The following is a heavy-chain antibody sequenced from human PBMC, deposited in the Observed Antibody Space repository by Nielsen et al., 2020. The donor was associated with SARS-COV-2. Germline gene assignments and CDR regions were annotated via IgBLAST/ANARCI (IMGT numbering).Heavy chain of an antibody. D-gene: IGHD3-22*01. V-gene: IGHV3-7*01. CDR1: GFIFSDYW. J-gene: IGHJ4*02. CDR2: INQDGTEK. Sequence: GESLKISCAASGFIFSDYWMSWVRQAPGKGLEWVVNINQDGTEKYYADSVKGRFTISRDNSKNTLYLQMNSLRAEDTAVYYCARGNYYDSSGSITLLLDYWGQGTLVTVSS. CDR3: ARGNYYDSSGSITLLLDY.